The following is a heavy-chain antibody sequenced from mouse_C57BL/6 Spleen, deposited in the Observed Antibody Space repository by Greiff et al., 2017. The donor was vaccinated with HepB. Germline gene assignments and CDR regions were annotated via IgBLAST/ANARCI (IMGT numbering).Heavy chain of an antibody. J-gene: IGHJ2*01. D-gene: IGHD2-4*01. Sequence: EVHLVESGGDLVKPGGSLKLSCAASGFTFSSYGMSWVRQTPDKRLEWVATISSGGSYTYYPDSVKGRFTISRDNAKNTLYLQMSSLKSEDTAMYYCARNSDYDGVFDYWGQGTTLTVSS. CDR2: ISSGGSYT. CDR3: ARNSDYDGVFDY. CDR1: GFTFSSYG. V-gene: IGHV5-6*01.